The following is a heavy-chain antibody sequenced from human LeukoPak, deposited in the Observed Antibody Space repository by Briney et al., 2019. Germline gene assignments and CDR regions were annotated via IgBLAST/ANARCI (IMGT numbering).Heavy chain of an antibody. Sequence: PSETLSLTCTVSGDSISTSNSYWGWIRQPPGKGLEWIGSIYYSGNTYYNASLKSRVTISVDTSKNQFSLKLTSVTASDTAVYYCARGGSGSEFDYYYYMDVWGKGTTVTISS. V-gene: IGHV4-39*01. CDR1: GDSISTSNSY. CDR2: IYYSGNT. J-gene: IGHJ6*03. D-gene: IGHD3-10*01. CDR3: ARGGSGSEFDYYYYMDV.